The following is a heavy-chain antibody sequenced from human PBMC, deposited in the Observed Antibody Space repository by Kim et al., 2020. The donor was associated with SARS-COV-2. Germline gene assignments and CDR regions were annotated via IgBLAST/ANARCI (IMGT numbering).Heavy chain of an antibody. CDR2: IYYSGST. D-gene: IGHD3-16*02. CDR3: ARIPLMITFGGVIVGGDY. Sequence: SETLSLTCTVSGGSISSGGYYWSWIRQHPGKGLEWIGYIYYSGSTYYNPSLKSRVTISVDTSKNQFSLKLSSVTAADTAVYYCARIPLMITFGGVIVGGDYWGQGTLVTVSS. CDR1: GGSISSGGYY. V-gene: IGHV4-31*03. J-gene: IGHJ4*02.